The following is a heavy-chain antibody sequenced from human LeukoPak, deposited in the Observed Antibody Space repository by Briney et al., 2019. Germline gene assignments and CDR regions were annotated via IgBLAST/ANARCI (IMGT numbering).Heavy chain of an antibody. CDR1: GFIFSSYS. CDR2: VSATGNYI. D-gene: IGHD5-18*01. V-gene: IGHV3-21*01. Sequence: KTGGSLRLSCAASGFIFSSYSMNWVRQAPGKGLEWVSSVSATGNYIYYADSVKGRFTISRDNAKNSLYLQMNSLRAEDTAVYYCARDRSGYTFDDWGQGTLVTVSS. CDR3: ARDRSGYTFDD. J-gene: IGHJ4*02.